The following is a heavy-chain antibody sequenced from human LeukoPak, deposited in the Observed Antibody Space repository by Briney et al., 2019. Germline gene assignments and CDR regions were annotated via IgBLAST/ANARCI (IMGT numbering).Heavy chain of an antibody. V-gene: IGHV3-21*01. J-gene: IGHJ4*02. CDR3: ARVTAAAGTGGYYFDY. Sequence: PGGSLRLSCVASGFTFSSYSMNWVRQAPGKGLEWVSSISSSSSYIYYADSVKGRFTISRDNAKNSLYLQMNSLRAEDTAVCYCARVTAAAGTGGYYFDYWGQGTLVTVSS. CDR2: ISSSSSYI. CDR1: GFTFSSYS. D-gene: IGHD6-13*01.